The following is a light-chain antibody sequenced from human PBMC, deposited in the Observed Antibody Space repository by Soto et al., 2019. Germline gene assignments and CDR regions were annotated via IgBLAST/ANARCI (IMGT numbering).Light chain of an antibody. CDR3: IQGTHQTRIP. CDR2: KVS. Sequence: DVVMTQSPLSLPVTLGQPASISCRSSQSLVYSDGNTYLNWFQQRPGQSPRRLIYKVSNRDSGVPDRFSGSGSGTDFTLKISRVEAEDVVVYYCIQGTHQTRIPFGQGTKLEIK. CDR1: QSLVYSDGNTY. J-gene: IGKJ2*01. V-gene: IGKV2-30*01.